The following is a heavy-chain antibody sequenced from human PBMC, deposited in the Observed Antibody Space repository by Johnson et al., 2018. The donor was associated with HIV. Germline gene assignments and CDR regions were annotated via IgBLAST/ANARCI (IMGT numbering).Heavy chain of an antibody. CDR2: ISWNSGSL. CDR3: AKAVKWGVEAFDV. V-gene: IGHV3-9*01. CDR1: GFMFDDYA. J-gene: IGHJ3*01. Sequence: VQLLESGGGLVQPGGSLRLSCAASGFMFDDYAMHWVRQAPGKGLEWVSRISWNSGSLGYADSVKGRFSISRDNPNNSLYLQMNTLRVGDTALYYCAKAVKWGVEAFDVWGPGTMVTVSS. D-gene: IGHD1-26*01.